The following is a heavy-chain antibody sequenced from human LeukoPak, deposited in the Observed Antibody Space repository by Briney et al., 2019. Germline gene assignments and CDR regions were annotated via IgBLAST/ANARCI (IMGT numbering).Heavy chain of an antibody. CDR3: AIWSIAVAQSRDYFGY. CDR1: GYTFTSYA. V-gene: IGHV7-4-1*02. J-gene: IGHJ4*02. CDR2: INTNTGNP. D-gene: IGHD6-19*01. Sequence: ASVKVSCKASGYTFTSYAMNWVRQAPGQGLEWMGWINTNTGNPTYAQGFTGRFVFSLDTSVSTAYLQISSLKAEDTAVYYCAIWSIAVAQSRDYFGYWGQGTLVTVSS.